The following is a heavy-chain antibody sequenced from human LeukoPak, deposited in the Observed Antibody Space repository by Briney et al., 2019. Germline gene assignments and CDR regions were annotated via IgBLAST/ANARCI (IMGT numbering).Heavy chain of an antibody. Sequence: GGSLRLSCAASGFTFSSYFMTWVRQAPGKGLEWVSTISRSGDSTYYEDSVKGRFTISRDNSKNTLYLQMNSLRAEDTAVYYCAKGGDTSCYGCWFDPWGQGTLVTVSS. J-gene: IGHJ5*02. CDR2: ISRSGDST. D-gene: IGHD2-2*01. V-gene: IGHV3-23*01. CDR3: AKGGDTSCYGCWFDP. CDR1: GFTFSSYF.